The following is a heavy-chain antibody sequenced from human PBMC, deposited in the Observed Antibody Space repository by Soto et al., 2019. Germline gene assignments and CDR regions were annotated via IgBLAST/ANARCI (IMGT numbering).Heavy chain of an antibody. J-gene: IGHJ4*02. CDR3: ARESRYCSGGSCYFLPGIDY. Sequence: QVQLVQSGAEVKKPGSSVKVSCKASGGTFSSYAISWVRQAPGQGLEWMGGIIPIFGTANYAQKFQGRVTIPADESTSTASMELSSLRSEDTAVYYCARESRYCSGGSCYFLPGIDYWGQGTLVTVSS. V-gene: IGHV1-69*12. D-gene: IGHD2-15*01. CDR1: GGTFSSYA. CDR2: IIPIFGTA.